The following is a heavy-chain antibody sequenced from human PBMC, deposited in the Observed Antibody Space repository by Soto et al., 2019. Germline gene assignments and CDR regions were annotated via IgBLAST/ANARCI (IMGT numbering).Heavy chain of an antibody. CDR3: AKYYYDSSGSRGAYDI. D-gene: IGHD3-22*01. CDR2: IGGNAINT. CDR1: GFTFSSFA. J-gene: IGHJ3*02. V-gene: IGHV3-23*01. Sequence: PGGSLRLSCAASGFTFSSFAMTWVLQAPGKGLEWVSAIGGNAINTFYAGSVKGRFTISRDNSKNTLYLQMNSLRAEDTAIYYCAKYYYDSSGSRGAYDIWGQGTMVTVSS.